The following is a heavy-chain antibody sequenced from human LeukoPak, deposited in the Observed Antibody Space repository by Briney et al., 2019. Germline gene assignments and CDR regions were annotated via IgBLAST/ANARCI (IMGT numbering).Heavy chain of an antibody. CDR2: ISAYNGNT. J-gene: IGHJ4*02. CDR3: ARVSWELLGPEPFDY. Sequence: ASVKVSCKASGYTFTSYGISWVRQAPGQGLEWMGWISAYNGNTNYAQKLQGRVTMTTDTSTSTAYTELRSLRSDDTAVYYCARVSWELLGPEPFDYWGQGTLVTVSS. D-gene: IGHD1-26*01. CDR1: GYTFTSYG. V-gene: IGHV1-18*01.